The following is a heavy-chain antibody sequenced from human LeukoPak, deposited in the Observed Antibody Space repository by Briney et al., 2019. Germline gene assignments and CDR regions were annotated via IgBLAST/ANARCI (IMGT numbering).Heavy chain of an antibody. CDR1: GGSISSYY. J-gene: IGHJ3*02. CDR2: IYYSGST. V-gene: IGHV4-59*01. CDR3: ARQDSLDAFDI. Sequence: PSETLSLTCTVSGGSISSYYWSWIRQPPGKGQEWIGYIYYSGSTNYNPSLKSRVTISVDTSKNQFSLKLSSVTAAGTAVYYCARQDSLDAFDIWGQVTMVTVSS. D-gene: IGHD5-18*01.